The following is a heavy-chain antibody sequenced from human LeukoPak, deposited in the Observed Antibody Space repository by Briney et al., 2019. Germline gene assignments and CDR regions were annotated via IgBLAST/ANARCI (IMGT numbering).Heavy chain of an antibody. J-gene: IGHJ6*02. V-gene: IGHV4-59*01. Sequence: SETLSLTCTVSGGSISSYYWSWIRQPPGKGLEWIGYIYYSGSTNYNPSLKSRVTISVDTSKNQFSLKLSSVTAADTAVYYCARDIVVVASYYYGMDVWGQGTTVTVSS. CDR2: IYYSGST. D-gene: IGHD2-15*01. CDR3: ARDIVVVASYYYGMDV. CDR1: GGSISSYY.